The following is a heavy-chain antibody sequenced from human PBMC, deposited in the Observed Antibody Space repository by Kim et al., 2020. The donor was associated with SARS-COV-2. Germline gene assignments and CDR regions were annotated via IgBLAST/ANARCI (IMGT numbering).Heavy chain of an antibody. D-gene: IGHD3-16*02. CDR2: ISGSGRTT. Sequence: GGSLRLSCAASGFIFYTYAMTWVRQAPGKGLEWISGISGSGRTTHYADSVKGRFTISRDNSEETLSLQMNSLRGEDTAVYYCARSDYDYVWGTYRLINDWGQGTLVTVSS. CDR1: GFIFYTYA. J-gene: IGHJ4*02. CDR3: ARSDYDYVWGTYRLIND. V-gene: IGHV3-23*01.